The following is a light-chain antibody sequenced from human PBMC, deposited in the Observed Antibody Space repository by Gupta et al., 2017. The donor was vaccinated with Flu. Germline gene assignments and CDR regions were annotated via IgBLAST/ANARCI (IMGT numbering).Light chain of an antibody. Sequence: VTPGESASISCRSSQSLLHPNGNNYLAWFLQKPGQSPQLLMYWGSTRASGVPDRFSGSGSGTGFTLKISRVEAEDVGVYYCMQTVQTPQTFGQGTKVEIK. V-gene: IGKV2-28*01. J-gene: IGKJ1*01. CDR3: MQTVQTPQT. CDR2: WGS. CDR1: QSLLHPNGNNY.